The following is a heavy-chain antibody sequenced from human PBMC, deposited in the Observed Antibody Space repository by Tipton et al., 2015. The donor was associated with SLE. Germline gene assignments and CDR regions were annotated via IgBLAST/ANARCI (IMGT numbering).Heavy chain of an antibody. V-gene: IGHV4-31*03. CDR1: GDSISSGGYY. D-gene: IGHD3-16*01. J-gene: IGHJ2*01. CDR2: IYYNGNT. Sequence: GLVKPSQTLSLTCTVSGDSISSGGYYWTWIRQHPGKGLEWIGYIYYNGNTYYNPSLKSRLTISKDTSKNQFSLNLTSVTAADTAVYYCARDTRNDDYVRWYFDVWGRGTLVTVSS. CDR3: ARDTRNDDYVRWYFDV.